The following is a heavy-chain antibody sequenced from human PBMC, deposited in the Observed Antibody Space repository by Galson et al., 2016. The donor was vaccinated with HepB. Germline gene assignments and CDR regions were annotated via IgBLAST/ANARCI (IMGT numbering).Heavy chain of an antibody. D-gene: IGHD1-7*01. Sequence: SVKVSCKAFGYTFSNYDTVWVRQASGQGLEWMAWMNPNSGNTGYAPNFKGRLTLTRDTSISTAYMELSGLRSEDTAVYYCTRGVIGTTLIEYWGQGTLVTVSS. J-gene: IGHJ4*02. CDR1: GYTFSNYD. CDR3: TRGVIGTTLIEY. CDR2: MNPNSGNT. V-gene: IGHV1-8*01.